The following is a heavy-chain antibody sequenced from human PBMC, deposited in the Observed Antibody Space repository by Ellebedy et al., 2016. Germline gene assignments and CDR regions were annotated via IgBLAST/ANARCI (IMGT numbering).Heavy chain of an antibody. CDR1: GFTFGNFA. D-gene: IGHD2-21*01. CDR2: ITWSGGSI. V-gene: IGHV3-9*01. CDR3: AKDYSSVSYYYTDV. J-gene: IGHJ6*03. Sequence: SLKISXAASGFTFGNFAMHWVRQVPGKGLEWVSSITWSGGSIDQADSVEGRFTISRDNGKNSLYLQMNSLRPEDTALYYCAKDYSSVSYYYTDVWGKGTTVIVSS.